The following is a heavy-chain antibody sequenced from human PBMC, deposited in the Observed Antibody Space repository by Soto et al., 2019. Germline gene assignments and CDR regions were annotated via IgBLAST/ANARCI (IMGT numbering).Heavy chain of an antibody. V-gene: IGHV4-39*01. CDR3: ARSSVVVVAAPLYYFDY. CDR2: IYYSGST. CDR1: GGSISSSSYY. J-gene: IGHJ4*02. Sequence: SETLSLTCTVSGGSISSSSYYWGWIRQPPGKGLEWIGSIYYSGSTYYNPSLKSRVTISVDTSKNQFSLKLSSVTAADTAVYYCARSSVVVVAAPLYYFDYWGQGTLVTVSS. D-gene: IGHD2-15*01.